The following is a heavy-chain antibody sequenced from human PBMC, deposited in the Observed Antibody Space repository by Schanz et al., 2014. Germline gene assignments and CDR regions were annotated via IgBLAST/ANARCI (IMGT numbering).Heavy chain of an antibody. CDR3: ARELLVSHYDFWRGNDY. CDR2: ISYDGNTK. J-gene: IGHJ4*02. V-gene: IGHV3-30-3*01. CDR1: GFTFNSSA. D-gene: IGHD3-3*01. Sequence: QVQLVESGGGVVQPGGSLRLSCAASGFTFNSSAFHWVRQAPGKGLEWVALISYDGNTKYYADSVKGRFTISRDNSKNTLYLQMNSLRADDAAVYYCARELLVSHYDFWRGNDYWGQGTLVTVSS.